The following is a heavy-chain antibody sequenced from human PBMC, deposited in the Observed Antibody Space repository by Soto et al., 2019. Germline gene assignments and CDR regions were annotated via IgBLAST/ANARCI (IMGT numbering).Heavy chain of an antibody. CDR3: GKDLPPRLGFGPGH. Sequence: EVQLLESGGGSVQPGGSLRLSCAGSGFTFSTYAMSWVRQAPGKGLEWVSATSGAGDTTYYADSVEGRFTISRDNSKNTLYLQMNRLRAEDPAVYFCGKDLPPRLGFGPGHWGQGTLVTVSP. CDR2: TSGAGDTT. D-gene: IGHD3-16*01. CDR1: GFTFSTYA. J-gene: IGHJ4*02. V-gene: IGHV3-23*01.